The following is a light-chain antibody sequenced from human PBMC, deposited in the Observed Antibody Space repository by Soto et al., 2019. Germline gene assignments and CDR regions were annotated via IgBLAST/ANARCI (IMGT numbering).Light chain of an antibody. J-gene: IGKJ1*01. CDR1: QSISDT. CDR2: SAS. V-gene: IGKV3-15*01. Sequence: EIVMTQSPATLSVSPGGRATLSCRASQSISDTLAWYQQKPGQAPRLLIYSASRRATGFPARFSGSGSGTEFTLTISSLQSEDFAVYYCQQYNNWPRTFGQGTKVDTK. CDR3: QQYNNWPRT.